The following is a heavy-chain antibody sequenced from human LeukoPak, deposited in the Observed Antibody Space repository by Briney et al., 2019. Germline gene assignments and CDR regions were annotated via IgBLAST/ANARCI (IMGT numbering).Heavy chain of an antibody. V-gene: IGHV3-21*01. CDR1: GFTFSSYS. D-gene: IGHD6-13*01. CDR2: ISSSSSYI. J-gene: IGHJ6*03. Sequence: GGSLRLSCAASGFTFSSYSMNWVRQAPGKGLEWVSSISSSSSYIYYADSVKGRFTISRDNAKNSLYLQMNSLRAEDTAVYYCARDPLQRSSWEPYYYYYMDVWGKGTTVTISS. CDR3: ARDPLQRSSWEPYYYYYMDV.